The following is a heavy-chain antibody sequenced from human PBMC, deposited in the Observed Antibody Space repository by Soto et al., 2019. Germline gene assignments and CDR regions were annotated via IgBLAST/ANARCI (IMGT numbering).Heavy chain of an antibody. CDR1: GGSINSSSFY. CDR2: IYYSGSP. Sequence: QLQLQASGPGLVKPSETLSLTCTVSGGSINSSSFYWGWIRQPPGKGLENIGKIYYSGSPYYNPSLKSRVTISVDTSKNQFSLKLDSVTAADTAVYFCATTPKYPGYSYGFPGDFWGQGMLVTVSS. J-gene: IGHJ4*02. V-gene: IGHV4-39*01. D-gene: IGHD5-18*01. CDR3: ATTPKYPGYSYGFPGDF.